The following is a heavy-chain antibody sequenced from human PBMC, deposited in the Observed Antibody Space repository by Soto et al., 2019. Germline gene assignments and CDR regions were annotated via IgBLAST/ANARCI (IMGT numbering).Heavy chain of an antibody. CDR3: AKCFVETGSNSGLPSSFHY. J-gene: IGHJ4*02. CDR2: ISGSGGTT. D-gene: IGHD6-25*01. Sequence: EVQLLESGGGLVQPGRSLRLSCAASGVTFSNYAMSWVRQAPGQGLDWVSAISGSGGTTYYADSVKGRFTISRDNSKNTLFLQMNSPGAEDAAVYCCAKCFVETGSNSGLPSSFHYWGQGTLVTVSS. V-gene: IGHV3-23*01. CDR1: GVTFSNYA.